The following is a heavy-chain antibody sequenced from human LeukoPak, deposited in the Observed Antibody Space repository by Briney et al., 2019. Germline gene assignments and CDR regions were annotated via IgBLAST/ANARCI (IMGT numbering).Heavy chain of an antibody. CDR1: GFTFSSYS. J-gene: IGHJ4*02. CDR2: ISSSSSYI. Sequence: GGSLSLSCAASGFTFSSYSMNWVRQAPGKGLEWVSSISSSSSYIYYADSVKGRFTISRDNAKNSLYLQMNSLRAEDTAVYYCARAGIVGATSYYWGQGTLVTVSS. CDR3: ARAGIVGATSYY. V-gene: IGHV3-21*01. D-gene: IGHD1-26*01.